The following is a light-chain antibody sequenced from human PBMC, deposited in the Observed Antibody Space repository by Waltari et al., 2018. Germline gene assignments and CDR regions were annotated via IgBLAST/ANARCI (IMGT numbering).Light chain of an antibody. CDR2: EDS. Sequence: SYQFTQPPSVSVSPGQTARNTCPGYSFPHTYAHLYQQKSGQAPVLVIYEDSKRPSGIPERFSGSSSGTMATLNITGARVEDGGDYYCYSSDTTDDYRVFGGGTRLTVL. J-gene: IGLJ3*02. CDR3: YSSDTTDDYRV. CDR1: SFPHTY. V-gene: IGLV3-10*01.